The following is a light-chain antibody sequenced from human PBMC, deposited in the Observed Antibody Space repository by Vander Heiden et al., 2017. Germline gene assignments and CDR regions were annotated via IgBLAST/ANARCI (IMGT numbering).Light chain of an antibody. J-gene: IGLJ1*01. V-gene: IGLV2-23*02. CDR3: SSYAGSYTYV. Sequence: QSALTQPASVSGSPGQSITISCTGTSSDVGSYNLVSWYQHRPGTAPTLLIYAVTERPSGVSNRFSGSKSGNTASLTISGLQAEDEADYHCSSYAGSYTYVFGTGTEVTVL. CDR1: SSDVGSYNL. CDR2: AVT.